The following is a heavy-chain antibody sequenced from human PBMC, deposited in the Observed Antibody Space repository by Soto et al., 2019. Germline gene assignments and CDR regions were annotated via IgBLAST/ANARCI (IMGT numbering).Heavy chain of an antibody. Sequence: ASVKVSCTASGYTLTSYYLHWVRQAPGQGPEWMGIINPSGGITNDAQKFQDRVTMTSDTSTSTVYMELSSLRSEDTAVYYCARGIITTRYYYYYGMDVWGQGTTVIVSS. CDR1: GYTLTSYY. V-gene: IGHV1-46*01. D-gene: IGHD3-22*01. CDR2: INPSGGIT. J-gene: IGHJ6*02. CDR3: ARGIITTRYYYYYGMDV.